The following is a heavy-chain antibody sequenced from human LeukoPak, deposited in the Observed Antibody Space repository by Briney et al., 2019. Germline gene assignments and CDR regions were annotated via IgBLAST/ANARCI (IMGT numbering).Heavy chain of an antibody. CDR3: ARGILSGYYFDS. Sequence: SETLSLTCAVYGGSFSGYYWSWIRQSPGKGLEWIAEIHYSGSASYNPSLKSRVTISGDPSKNQVSLRVTSVTAADTAEYYYARGILSGYYFDSWGQGSLVTVSS. CDR1: GGSFSGYY. J-gene: IGHJ4*02. V-gene: IGHV4-34*01. CDR2: IHYSGSA. D-gene: IGHD2-15*01.